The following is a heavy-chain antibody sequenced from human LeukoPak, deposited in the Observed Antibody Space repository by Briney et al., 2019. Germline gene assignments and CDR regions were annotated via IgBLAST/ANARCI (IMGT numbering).Heavy chain of an antibody. CDR2: IRSKANSYAT. V-gene: IGHV3-73*01. CDR3: TRHLEGSGWYYYYYGMDV. CDR1: GFTFSGSA. J-gene: IGHJ6*02. Sequence: GGSLRLSCAASGFTFSGSAMHWVRQASGKGLEWVGRIRSKANSYATAYAASVKGRFTISRDDSKNTAYLQMNSLKTEDTAVYYCTRHLEGSGWYYYYYGMDVWGQGTTVTVSS. D-gene: IGHD6-19*01.